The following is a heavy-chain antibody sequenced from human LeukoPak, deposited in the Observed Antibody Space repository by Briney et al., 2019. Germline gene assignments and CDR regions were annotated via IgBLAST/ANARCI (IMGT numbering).Heavy chain of an antibody. V-gene: IGHV4-30-4*08. CDR3: ARAGRPALGIGGLFDY. Sequence: SQTLSLTCTVSGGSISSGDYYWSWIRQPPGKGVEWIEYIYYSGSTYYNPSLNSRVTISVDTSKNQFSLNLISVTASETVVYYCARAGRPALGIGGLFDYWGQGTLVTVSS. CDR2: IYYSGST. CDR1: GGSISSGDYY. D-gene: IGHD7-27*01. J-gene: IGHJ4*02.